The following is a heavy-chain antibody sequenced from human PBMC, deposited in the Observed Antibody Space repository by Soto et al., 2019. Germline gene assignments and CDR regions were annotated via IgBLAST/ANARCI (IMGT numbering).Heavy chain of an antibody. CDR3: ARDEDTAWWGFDS. CDR2: ISYDGSNK. D-gene: IGHD5-18*01. J-gene: IGHJ4*02. Sequence: QPGGSLRLSCAASGFTFSSYAMHWVRQAPGKGLEWVAVISYDGSNKYYADSVKGRFTISRDNSKNTLYLQMNSLRAEDTALYYCARDEDTAWWGFDSWGQGTLVTVSS. CDR1: GFTFSSYA. V-gene: IGHV3-30-3*01.